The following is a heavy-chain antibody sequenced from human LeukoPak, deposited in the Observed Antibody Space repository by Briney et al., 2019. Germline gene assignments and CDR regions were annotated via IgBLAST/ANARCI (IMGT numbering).Heavy chain of an antibody. D-gene: IGHD6-13*01. J-gene: IGHJ4*02. V-gene: IGHV3-23*01. CDR1: GFTFSSYA. Sequence: PGGSLRLSCAASGFTFSSYAMNWVRQAPGKGLGWVSGISGSSGNTNYADSVKGRFTISRDNSKDTLYLQMNSLRAEDTAVYYCAKLGQLATEVVYWGQGTLVTVSS. CDR2: ISGSSGNT. CDR3: AKLGQLATEVVY.